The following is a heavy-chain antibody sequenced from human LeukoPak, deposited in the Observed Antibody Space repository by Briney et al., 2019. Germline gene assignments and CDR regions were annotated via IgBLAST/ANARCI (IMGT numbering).Heavy chain of an antibody. V-gene: IGHV4-59*01. CDR3: ARDLRSEGAFDI. CDR2: IYYSGST. CDR1: GGSISSYY. Sequence: SETLSLTCTVSGGSISSYYLSWIRQPPGKGLEWIGYIYYSGSTNYNPSLKSRVTISVDTSKNQFSLKLGSVTAADTAVYYCARDLRSEGAFDIWGQGTMVTVSS. D-gene: IGHD3-3*01. J-gene: IGHJ3*02.